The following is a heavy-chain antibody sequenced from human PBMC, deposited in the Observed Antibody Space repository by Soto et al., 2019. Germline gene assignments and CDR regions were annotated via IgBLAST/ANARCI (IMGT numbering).Heavy chain of an antibody. D-gene: IGHD3-22*01. CDR3: ATAYYDSRGFQDR. V-gene: IGHV3-30*02. J-gene: IGHJ5*02. Sequence: GGSLRLSCAASGFTFSSYGMHWVRQAPGKGLEWVAVIWYDGSNKYYADSVKGRFTISRDNSEKTLYLQMNSLRAEDTATYFCATAYYDSRGFQDRWGQGTLVTAPQ. CDR1: GFTFSSYG. CDR2: IWYDGSNK.